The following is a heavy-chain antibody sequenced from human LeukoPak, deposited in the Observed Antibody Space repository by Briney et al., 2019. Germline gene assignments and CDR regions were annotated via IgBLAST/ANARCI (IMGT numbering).Heavy chain of an antibody. D-gene: IGHD3-22*01. CDR1: GFTFGSYS. CDR3: AKDYDSSGYYCDCDY. J-gene: IGHJ4*02. V-gene: IGHV3-21*01. CDR2: ISTTSVCT. Sequence: PGGSLRLSCAASGFTFGSYSMNWVRQAPGKGLEWVSSISTTSVCTYYADSVKGRFTISRDNAKNSLYLQMNSLRADDTAVYYCAKDYDSSGYYCDCDYWGQGTLVTVSS.